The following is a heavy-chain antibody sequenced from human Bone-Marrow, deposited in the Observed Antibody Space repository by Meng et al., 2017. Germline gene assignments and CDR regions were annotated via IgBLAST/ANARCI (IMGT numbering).Heavy chain of an antibody. CDR1: GFTFGDYA. CDR3: AKALLWFGESYYYYGMDV. CDR2: ISGSGGST. D-gene: IGHD3-10*01. Sequence: GESLKISCTASGFTFGDYAMSWFRQAPGKGLEWVSAISGSGGSTYYADSVKGRFTISRDNSKNTLYLQMNSLRAEDTAVYYCAKALLWFGESYYYYGMDVWGQGTTVTVSS. J-gene: IGHJ6*02. V-gene: IGHV3-23*01.